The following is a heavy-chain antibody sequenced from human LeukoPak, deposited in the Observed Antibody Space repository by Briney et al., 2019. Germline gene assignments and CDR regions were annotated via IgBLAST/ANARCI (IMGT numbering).Heavy chain of an antibody. Sequence: PGGSLRLSCAASGFTFDDYAMHWVRQAPGKGLEWVSGISWNSGSIGYADSVKGRFTISRDNAKNSLYLQMNSLRAEDTALYYCAKDRRIVGATSSFDYWGQGTLVTVSS. CDR2: ISWNSGSI. J-gene: IGHJ4*02. D-gene: IGHD1-26*01. CDR3: AKDRRIVGATSSFDY. V-gene: IGHV3-9*01. CDR1: GFTFDDYA.